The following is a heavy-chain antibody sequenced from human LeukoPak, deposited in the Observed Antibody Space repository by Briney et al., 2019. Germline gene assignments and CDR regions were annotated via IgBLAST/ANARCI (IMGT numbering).Heavy chain of an antibody. CDR1: GFTFSSYG. D-gene: IGHD3-10*01. Sequence: PGGSLRLSCAASGFTFSSYGMHWVRQAPGKGLEWVAVISYDGSNKYYADSVKGRFTISRDNSKNTLYLQMNSLRAEDTAVYYCAKGEAGTMVRGPDYWGQGTLVTVSS. CDR3: AKGEAGTMVRGPDY. J-gene: IGHJ4*02. CDR2: ISYDGSNK. V-gene: IGHV3-30*18.